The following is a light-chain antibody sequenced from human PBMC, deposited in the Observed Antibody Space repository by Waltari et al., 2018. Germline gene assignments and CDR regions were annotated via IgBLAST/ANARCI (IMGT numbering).Light chain of an antibody. CDR1: ESLLFSDGNTY. CDR2: KVS. J-gene: IGKJ2*01. V-gene: IGKV2-30*01. CDR3: MQGTHWPVYT. Sequence: VVMTQSPLSLPVTLGQPASISCRSSESLLFSDGNTYLNWVHQRPGQSPRRLIYKVSNRDSGVPDRFSGSGSDTVFTLKISRVEAEDVGVYYCMQGTHWPVYTFGQGTRLEIK.